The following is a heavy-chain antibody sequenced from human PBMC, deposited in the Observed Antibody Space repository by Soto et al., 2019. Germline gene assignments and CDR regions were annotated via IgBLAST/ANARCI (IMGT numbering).Heavy chain of an antibody. CDR3: FFFFQAEDGIRDVRSVSAFLLNRSSDL. D-gene: IGHD3-10*02. V-gene: IGHV4-34*01. CDR2: INHSGST. J-gene: IGHJ2*01. Sequence: KGLEWIGEINHSGSTNYNPSLKSRVIISVDTSNNQFSLKLSSATAADTVVYFFFFFFQAEDGIRDVRSVSAFLLNRSSDL.